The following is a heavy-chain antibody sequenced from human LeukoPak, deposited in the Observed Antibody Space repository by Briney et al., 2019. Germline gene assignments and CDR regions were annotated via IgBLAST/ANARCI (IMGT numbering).Heavy chain of an antibody. V-gene: IGHV1-8*01. Sequence: ASVKVSCKASGYTFTSYDINWVRQATGQGLEWMGWMNPNSGNTGYAQKFQGRVTMTRKPSISTAYMELSSLRSEDTAVYYCARDGPDYYDSSGYYNWFDPWGQGTLVTVSS. D-gene: IGHD3-22*01. J-gene: IGHJ5*02. CDR3: ARDGPDYYDSSGYYNWFDP. CDR2: MNPNSGNT. CDR1: GYTFTSYD.